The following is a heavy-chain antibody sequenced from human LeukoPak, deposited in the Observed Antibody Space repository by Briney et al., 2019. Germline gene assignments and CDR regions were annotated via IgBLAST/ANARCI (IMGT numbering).Heavy chain of an antibody. V-gene: IGHV4-30-4*01. CDR3: ARDLLNEGNHLDY. D-gene: IGHD4-23*01. CDR2: IYYSGST. Sequence: SQTLSLTCAVSGGSISSGDYYWSWIRQPPGKGLEWIGYIYYSGSTYYNPSLKSRVTISVDTSKNQFSLKLSSVTAADTAVYYCARDLLNEGNHLDYWGQGTLVTVSS. J-gene: IGHJ4*02. CDR1: GGSISSGDYY.